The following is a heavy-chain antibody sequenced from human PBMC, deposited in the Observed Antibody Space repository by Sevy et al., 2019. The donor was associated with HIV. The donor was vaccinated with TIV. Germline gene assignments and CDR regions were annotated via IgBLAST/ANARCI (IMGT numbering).Heavy chain of an antibody. CDR1: GGSISSGGYS. D-gene: IGHD3-22*01. J-gene: IGHJ4*02. V-gene: IGHV4-30-2*01. CDR2: IYVGGST. CDR3: ARGDYYDSSGYTPGFFDY. Sequence: SETLSLTCAVSGGSISSGGYSWSWIRQPPGKGLEWIGYIYVGGSTYYNPSLKSRVTISVDRTKNQFFLKLSSVTAADTAVYYCARGDYYDSSGYTPGFFDYWGQGTLVTVSS.